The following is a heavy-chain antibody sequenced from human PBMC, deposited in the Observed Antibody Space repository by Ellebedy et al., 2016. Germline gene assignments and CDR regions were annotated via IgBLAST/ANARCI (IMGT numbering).Heavy chain of an antibody. V-gene: IGHV4-59*01. D-gene: IGHD2-2*01. CDR3: AIVPGEGVPAAMGVGWFDP. CDR1: GGPISSYY. CDR2: IYYSGST. J-gene: IGHJ5*02. Sequence: SETLSLTXTVPGGPISSYYWSWIRQPPGKGLEWIGYIYYSGSTNYNPSLKSRVTISVDTSKNQFSLKLISVTAADTAVYYCAIVPGEGVPAAMGVGWFDPWGQGTLVTVSS.